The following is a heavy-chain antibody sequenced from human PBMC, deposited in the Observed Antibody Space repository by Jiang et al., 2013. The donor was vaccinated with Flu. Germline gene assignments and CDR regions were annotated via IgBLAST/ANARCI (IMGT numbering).Heavy chain of an antibody. CDR2: IYYSGST. Sequence: SGSGLVKPSETLSLTCTVSGGSISSYYWSWIRQPPGKGLEWIGYIYYSGSTNYNPSLKSRVTVSVDTSKNQFSLKLSSVTAADTAVYYCARQVGGRFGELYFDYWGQGTLVTVSS. J-gene: IGHJ4*02. CDR1: GGSISSYY. V-gene: IGHV4-59*08. D-gene: IGHD3-10*01. CDR3: ARQVGGRFGELYFDY.